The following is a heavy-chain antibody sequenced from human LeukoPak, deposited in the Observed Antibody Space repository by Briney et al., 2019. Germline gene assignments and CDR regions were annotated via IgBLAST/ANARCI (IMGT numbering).Heavy chain of an antibody. J-gene: IGHJ6*03. CDR2: ISYNGST. Sequence: SETLSLTCTVSGGSISSSNYHWGWIRQPPGKGLEWIGSISYNGSTYYNPSLKSRVTISGDTSKNQFSLKLSSVTAADTAVYYCARGPAGIAVAGTNYYYYMDVWGKGTTVTISS. CDR1: GGSISSSNYH. D-gene: IGHD6-19*01. V-gene: IGHV4-39*07. CDR3: ARGPAGIAVAGTNYYYYMDV.